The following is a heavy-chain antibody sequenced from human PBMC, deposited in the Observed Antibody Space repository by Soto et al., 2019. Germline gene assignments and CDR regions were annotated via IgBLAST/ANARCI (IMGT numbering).Heavy chain of an antibody. CDR1: GFTFSRDG. CDR2: ITDNGGST. J-gene: IGHJ4*02. CDR3: AKERATSTAFDF. Sequence: GGSLRLSFAASGFTFSRDGMSWVRQSPGKGLEWVSLITDNGGSTYYADSVKGRFTISRDNTKNTLFLQMNSLRAEDTAVYYWAKERATSTAFDFWGQGALVTVSS. V-gene: IGHV3-23*01.